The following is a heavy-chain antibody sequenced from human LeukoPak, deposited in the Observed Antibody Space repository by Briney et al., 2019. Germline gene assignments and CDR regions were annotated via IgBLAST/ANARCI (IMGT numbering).Heavy chain of an antibody. CDR3: ARGEVFFHY. Sequence: GESLKISCKVFWYTFISYWIGRVRQMPGRGLEWMGIINPGDSETRYSPSFQGQVTISVDKSISPAYLQRSSLKASDTAMYYCARGEVFFHYWGQGTLVSVS. J-gene: IGHJ4*02. CDR2: INPGDSET. CDR1: WYTFISYW. V-gene: IGHV5-51*01.